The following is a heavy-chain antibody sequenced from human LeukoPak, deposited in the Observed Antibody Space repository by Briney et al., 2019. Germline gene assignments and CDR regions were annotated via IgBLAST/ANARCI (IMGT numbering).Heavy chain of an antibody. Sequence: ASVKVSCKASGYAFTSYGISWVRQAPGQGLEWMGRISAYNGNTNYAQKLQGRVTMTTDTSTSTAYMELRSLRSDDTAVYYCARDGATIFGVAQYYYYGMDVWGQGTTVTVSS. CDR3: ARDGATIFGVAQYYYYGMDV. J-gene: IGHJ6*02. CDR1: GYAFTSYG. CDR2: ISAYNGNT. V-gene: IGHV1-18*01. D-gene: IGHD3-3*01.